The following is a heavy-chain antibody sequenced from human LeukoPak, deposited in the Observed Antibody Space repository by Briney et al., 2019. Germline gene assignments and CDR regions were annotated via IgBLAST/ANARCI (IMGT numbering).Heavy chain of an antibody. Sequence: SETLSLTCTVSGGSISSYYWSWIRQPPGKGLEWIGYIYYSGSTNYNPSLKSRVTISVDTSKNQFSLKLGSVTAADTAVYYCATSYGGHGNVFDYWGQGTLVTVSS. J-gene: IGHJ4*02. D-gene: IGHD4-23*01. V-gene: IGHV4-59*08. CDR1: GGSISSYY. CDR3: ATSYGGHGNVFDY. CDR2: IYYSGST.